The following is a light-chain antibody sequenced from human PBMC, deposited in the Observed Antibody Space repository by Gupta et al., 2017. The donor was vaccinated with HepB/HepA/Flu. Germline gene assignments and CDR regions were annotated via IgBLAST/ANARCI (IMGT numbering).Light chain of an antibody. CDR2: DAS. J-gene: IGKJ1*01. V-gene: IGKV1-33*01. CDR1: QDISNY. CDR3: QQYDNLHPWT. Sequence: DFQMTQSPSSFSASVADRVTITCQSSQDISNYLNLYQQKPGKDPKHLIYDASNLETGVPPRFRGSGSGTDFTSPISSMQHEDILTNYCQQYDNLHPWTFGQGTKVEIK.